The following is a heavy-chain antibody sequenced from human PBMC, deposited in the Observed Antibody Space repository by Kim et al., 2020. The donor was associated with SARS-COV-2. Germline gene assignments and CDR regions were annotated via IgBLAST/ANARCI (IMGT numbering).Heavy chain of an antibody. J-gene: IGHJ6*02. CDR3: ARKRHNYYYYYGMDV. V-gene: IGHV4-59*01. Sequence: SPKSRVTISVDASKNQFSLKLSSVTAADTAVYYCARKRHNYYYYYGMDVWGQGTTVTVSS.